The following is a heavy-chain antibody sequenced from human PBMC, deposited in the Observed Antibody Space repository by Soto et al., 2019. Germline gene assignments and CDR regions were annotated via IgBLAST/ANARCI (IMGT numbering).Heavy chain of an antibody. V-gene: IGHV4-34*01. CDR2: INHSGST. J-gene: IGHJ4*02. D-gene: IGHD3-10*01. CDR3: ARSGGSGSYYRREY. Sequence: QVQLQQWGAGLLKPSETLSLTCAVYGGSFSGYYWSWIRQPPGKGLEWIGEINHSGSTNYNPSLKSRVTISVDTSKNQFSLKLSSVTAADTAVYYCARSGGSGSYYRREYWGQGTLVTVSS. CDR1: GGSFSGYY.